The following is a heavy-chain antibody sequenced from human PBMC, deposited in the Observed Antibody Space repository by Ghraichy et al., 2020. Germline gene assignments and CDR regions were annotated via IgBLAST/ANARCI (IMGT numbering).Heavy chain of an antibody. CDR3: ARAGSSNFDPVDR. CDR2: IYARGTT. Sequence: SETLSLTCSVSGGSISSGTYFWNWIRQPAGKGLQRIGRIYARGTTNYTPSLKSRVTFSMDTSKNQFSLKLSSVTAADTAVYYCARAGSSNFDPVDRWGQGTLVTVSS. V-gene: IGHV4-61*02. CDR1: GGSISSGTYF. J-gene: IGHJ5*02. D-gene: IGHD4-11*01.